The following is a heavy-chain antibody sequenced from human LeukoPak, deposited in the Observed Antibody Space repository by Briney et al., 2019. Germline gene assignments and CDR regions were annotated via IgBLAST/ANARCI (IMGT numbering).Heavy chain of an antibody. J-gene: IGHJ4*02. CDR1: GGSISSGGYY. V-gene: IGHV4-61*08. Sequence: PSQTLSLTCTVSGGSISSGGYYWSWIRQPPGKGLEWIGYIYYSGSTNYNPSLKSRVTISVDTSKNQFSLKLSSVTAADTAVCYCARHDFWSVPFDYWGQGTLVTVSS. CDR3: ARHDFWSVPFDY. CDR2: IYYSGST. D-gene: IGHD3-3*01.